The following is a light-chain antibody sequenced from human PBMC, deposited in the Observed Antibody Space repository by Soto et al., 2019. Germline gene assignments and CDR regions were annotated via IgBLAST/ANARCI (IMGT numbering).Light chain of an antibody. V-gene: IGKV1-5*01. CDR3: QQYNNWPRT. J-gene: IGKJ1*01. CDR1: QSISSW. CDR2: GAS. Sequence: DIQMTQSPSTLSASVGDRVTITCRASQSISSWLAWYQQKPGKAPKLLIYGASTRATGIPARFSGSESGTEFTLTISSLQSEDFAVYYCQQYNNWPRTFGQGTKVEIK.